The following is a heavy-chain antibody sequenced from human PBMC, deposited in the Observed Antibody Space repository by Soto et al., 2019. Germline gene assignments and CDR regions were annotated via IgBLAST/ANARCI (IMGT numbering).Heavy chain of an antibody. D-gene: IGHD3-10*01. Sequence: QVQLVESGGGVVQPGRSLRLSCAASGFTFSSYGMHWVRQAPGKGLEWVAVIWYDGSNKYYADSVKGRFTISRDNSKNTLYQQMNSLRAEDTAVYYCARVHGGRYYGWNLFDYWGQGTLVTVSS. V-gene: IGHV3-33*01. CDR3: ARVHGGRYYGWNLFDY. CDR1: GFTFSSYG. J-gene: IGHJ4*02. CDR2: IWYDGSNK.